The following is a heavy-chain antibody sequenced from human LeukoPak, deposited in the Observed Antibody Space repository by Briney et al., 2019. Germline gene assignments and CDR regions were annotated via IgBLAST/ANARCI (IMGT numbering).Heavy chain of an antibody. CDR1: GGSFSGYY. J-gene: IGHJ4*02. D-gene: IGHD3-3*01. Sequence: PSETLSLTCAVYGGSFSGYYWSWIRQPPGKGLEWIGEINHSGSTNYNPSLKSRVTISVDTSKNQFSLKLSSVTAADTAVYYCARAGYDFWSGRREGPFDYWGQGTLVTVSS. CDR2: INHSGST. V-gene: IGHV4-34*01. CDR3: ARAGYDFWSGRREGPFDY.